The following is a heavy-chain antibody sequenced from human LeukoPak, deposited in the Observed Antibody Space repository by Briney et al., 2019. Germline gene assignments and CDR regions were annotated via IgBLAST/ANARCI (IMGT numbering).Heavy chain of an antibody. D-gene: IGHD6-6*01. CDR3: ARGPRGYSSSPGYYYYYMDV. CDR2: INPSGGST. Sequence: ASVKVSRKASGYTFTSYYMHWVRQAPGQGLEWMGIINPSGGSTSYAQKFQGRVTMTRDMSTSTVYMELSSLRSEDTAVYYCARGPRGYSSSPGYYYYYMDVWGKGTTVTVSS. CDR1: GYTFTSYY. V-gene: IGHV1-46*01. J-gene: IGHJ6*03.